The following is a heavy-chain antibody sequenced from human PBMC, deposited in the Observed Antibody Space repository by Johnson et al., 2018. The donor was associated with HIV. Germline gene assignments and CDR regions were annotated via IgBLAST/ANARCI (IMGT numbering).Heavy chain of an antibody. CDR1: GFTVSSNY. CDR2: ISGSGGST. Sequence: VQLVESGGGLIQPGGSLRLSCAASGFTVSSNYMSWVRQAPGKGLEWVSVISGSGGSTYYADSVKGRFSISRDNSKNPLYLQMNSLRAEDTAVYHGARRLTTYYDILSPLGAFDIWGQGTMVTVSS. CDR3: ARRLTTYYDILSPLGAFDI. J-gene: IGHJ3*02. V-gene: IGHV3-53*01. D-gene: IGHD3-9*01.